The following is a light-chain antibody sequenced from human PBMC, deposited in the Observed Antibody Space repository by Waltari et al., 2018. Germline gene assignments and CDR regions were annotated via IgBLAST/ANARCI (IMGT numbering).Light chain of an antibody. CDR2: DVV. CDR3: SSYASSK. CDR1: SSDIGGHNY. V-gene: IGLV2-14*01. J-gene: IGLJ2*01. Sequence: QSALTQPAPVSGSPGQTITISCTGTSSDIGGHNYVSWYQQHPGKAPKLMIYDVVKRHSGVSNRFSGSKSGNTASLTISGLQAEDDAIYYCSSYASSKFGGGTKLTVL.